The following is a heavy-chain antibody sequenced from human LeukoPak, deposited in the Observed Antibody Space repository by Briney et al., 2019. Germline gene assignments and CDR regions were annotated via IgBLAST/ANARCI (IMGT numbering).Heavy chain of an antibody. J-gene: IGHJ4*02. V-gene: IGHV1-3*01. Sequence: ASVKVSCKASGDTFINFAINWGRQAPGQRPEWMGWINAGNGNTKYSQKFQGRVTITRDTSASTAYMELSGLTSEDTAVYYCARGPRAAADDYWGQGTLVTVSS. CDR1: GDTFINFA. CDR3: ARGPRAAADDY. D-gene: IGHD6-13*01. CDR2: INAGNGNT.